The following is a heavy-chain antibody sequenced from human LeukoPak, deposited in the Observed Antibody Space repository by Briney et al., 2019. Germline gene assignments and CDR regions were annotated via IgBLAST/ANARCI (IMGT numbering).Heavy chain of an antibody. CDR1: GYTFTGYY. CDR2: INPNSGGT. J-gene: IGHJ4*02. Sequence: ASVKISCKASGYTFTGYYIHWVRQAPGQGLEWMGRINPNSGGTNYAQKFQGRVTMTRDTSISTAYMELSSLRSDDTAVYYCATSYTSVDILTGYYLDYWGQGTLVTVSS. D-gene: IGHD3-9*01. CDR3: ATSYTSVDILTGYYLDY. V-gene: IGHV1-2*06.